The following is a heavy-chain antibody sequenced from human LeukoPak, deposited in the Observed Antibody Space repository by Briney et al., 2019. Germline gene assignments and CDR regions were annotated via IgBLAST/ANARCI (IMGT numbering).Heavy chain of an antibody. CDR2: IAYDGSYK. CDR1: GFSFRSYG. D-gene: IGHD2-21*02. CDR3: ARSEQAYCGGDCYSGYFYY. J-gene: IGHJ1*01. V-gene: IGHV3-30*03. Sequence: GRSLRLSCAASGFSFRSYGMHWVRQAPGKGLEWVAVIAYDGSYKYNADSVKGRFTISRDSSKNTLFLQMDSLRADDTAVYYCARSEQAYCGGDCYSGYFYYWGQGTLVTVSS.